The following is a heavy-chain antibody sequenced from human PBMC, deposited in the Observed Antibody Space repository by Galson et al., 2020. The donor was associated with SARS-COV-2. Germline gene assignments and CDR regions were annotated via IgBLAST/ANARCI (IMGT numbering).Heavy chain of an antibody. CDR3: AGGLWGRAGPVY. Sequence: GESLKISCVVSGFTFRNYDMHWVRQPAGKPLEWVSCVGTGFDTFYPDSVRGRFIISRENAKNSVYLQMDNLTGGDTAVYFCAGGLWGRAGPVYWGRGVHVTVST. J-gene: IGHJ4*02. D-gene: IGHD3-16*01. CDR1: GFTFRNYD. V-gene: IGHV3-13*01. CDR2: VGTGFDT.